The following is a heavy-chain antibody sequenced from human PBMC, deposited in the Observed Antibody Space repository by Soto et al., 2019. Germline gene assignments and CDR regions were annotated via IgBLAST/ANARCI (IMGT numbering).Heavy chain of an antibody. D-gene: IGHD6-19*01. CDR3: ARGQDSSGPMGDYYGMDV. CDR1: GGSISSYY. V-gene: IGHV4-4*07. Sequence: SETLSLTCTVSGGSISSYYWSWIRQPAGKGLEWIGRIYTSGSTNYNPSLKSRVTMSVDTSKNQLSLKLSSVTAADTAVYYCARGQDSSGPMGDYYGMDVWGQGTTVTVSS. J-gene: IGHJ6*02. CDR2: IYTSGST.